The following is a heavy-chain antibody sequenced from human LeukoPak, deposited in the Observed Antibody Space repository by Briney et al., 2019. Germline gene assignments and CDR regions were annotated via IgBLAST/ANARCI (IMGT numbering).Heavy chain of an antibody. Sequence: GGSLRLSCAASGFTFSSYGMHRVRQAPGKGLEWVAVIWYDGSNKYYADSVKGRFTISRDNSKNTLYLQMNSLRAEDTAVYYCARDGAGLDYGDYGIYGMDVWGQGTTVTVSS. CDR3: ARDGAGLDYGDYGIYGMDV. J-gene: IGHJ6*02. CDR2: IWYDGSNK. D-gene: IGHD4-17*01. CDR1: GFTFSSYG. V-gene: IGHV3-33*01.